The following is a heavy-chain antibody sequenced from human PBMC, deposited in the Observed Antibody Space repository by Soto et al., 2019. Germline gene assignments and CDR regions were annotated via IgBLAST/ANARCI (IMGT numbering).Heavy chain of an antibody. CDR1: GFTFSNYA. V-gene: IGHV3-30-3*01. CDR3: ARPLLLFGTSDAFDI. CDR2: ISYDGSDK. Sequence: QVQLVESGGNVVQPGRSLRLSCVASGFTFSNYALHWVRQAPGKGLEWVALISYDGSDKYFADSVKGRFTISRDNSKNTRSLQLNSLRAEDTAIYYCARPLLLFGTSDAFDIWGQGTMVTVSS. J-gene: IGHJ3*02. D-gene: IGHD3-10*01.